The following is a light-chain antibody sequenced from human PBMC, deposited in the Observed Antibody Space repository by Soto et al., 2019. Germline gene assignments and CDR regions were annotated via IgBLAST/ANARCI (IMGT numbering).Light chain of an antibody. CDR3: QQFTTFPVT. J-gene: IGKJ4*01. V-gene: IGKV1-13*02. CDR1: QGIASA. CDR2: DAS. Sequence: AIQLTQSPSSLSASVGDRVTITCRPSQGIASALAWYQQRPGKPPSLLIYDASTSESGVPSRFGGSGSETDFTLTISSLQPEDFGTYYCQQFTTFPVTFGGGTRVEIK.